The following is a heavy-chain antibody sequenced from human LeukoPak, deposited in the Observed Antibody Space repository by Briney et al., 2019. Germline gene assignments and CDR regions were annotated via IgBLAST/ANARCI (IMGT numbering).Heavy chain of an antibody. D-gene: IGHD1-26*01. V-gene: IGHV3-64*02. Sequence: AGGSLRLSCVASGFPFSTYAMHWVRQAPGKGLEYVSAMSAYGGTTRYVDSVKGRFAISRDNSKNTLYLQMGSLRAEDMAVYYCGRRSTISGHLDFWGQGALSPSPQ. CDR1: GFPFSTYA. CDR3: GRRSTISGHLDF. CDR2: MSAYGGTT. J-gene: IGHJ4*02.